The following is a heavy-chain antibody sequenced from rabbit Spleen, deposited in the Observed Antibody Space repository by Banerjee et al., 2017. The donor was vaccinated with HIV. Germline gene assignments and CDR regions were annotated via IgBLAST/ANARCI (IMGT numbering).Heavy chain of an antibody. Sequence: QEQLVESGGGLVQPEGSLTLTCTASGFSFSSGYYMCWVRQAPGKGLEWIACRYIGGIDTGYASWAKGRFTISKTSSTTVTLQMTSLTAADTATYFCARRAFSNSGGAFNLWGPGTLVTVS. V-gene: IGHV1S45*01. CDR1: GFSFSSGYY. D-gene: IGHD1-1*01. J-gene: IGHJ4*01. CDR2: RYIGGIDT. CDR3: ARRAFSNSGGAFNL.